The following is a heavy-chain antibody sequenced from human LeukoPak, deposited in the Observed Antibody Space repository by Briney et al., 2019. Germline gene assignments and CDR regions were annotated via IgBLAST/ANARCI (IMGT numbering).Heavy chain of an antibody. CDR1: GGSISSGGYS. D-gene: IGHD5-18*01. Sequence: SETLSLTCAVAGGSISSGGYSWSWIRQPPGKGLEWIGYIYHSGSTYYNPSLKSRVTISVDRSKNQFSLKLSSVTAADTAVYYCARGAMARREFDYWGQGTLVTVSS. CDR2: IYHSGST. J-gene: IGHJ4*02. CDR3: ARGAMARREFDY. V-gene: IGHV4-30-2*01.